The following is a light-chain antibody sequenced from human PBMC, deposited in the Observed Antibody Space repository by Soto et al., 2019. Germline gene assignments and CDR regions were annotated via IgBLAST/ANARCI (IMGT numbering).Light chain of an antibody. Sequence: DIQMTQSPSSVSASVGDRVTITCRASQGISSWLGWYQQKPGKAPKLLIYAASSLQSGVPSRFSGSRSGTDVTLTISGLQPEVFATYYCQQANSFPFSFGGGTKVEIK. CDR2: AAS. CDR1: QGISSW. J-gene: IGKJ4*01. V-gene: IGKV1D-12*01. CDR3: QQANSFPFS.